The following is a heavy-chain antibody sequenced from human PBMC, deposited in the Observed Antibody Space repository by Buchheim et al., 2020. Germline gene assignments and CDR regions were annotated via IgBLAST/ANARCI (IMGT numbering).Heavy chain of an antibody. CDR2: IYYTGGT. CDR1: GGSISSSSYN. D-gene: IGHD2-2*01. J-gene: IGHJ6*02. V-gene: IGHV4-39*07. CDR3: ARNGYQHFGMDV. Sequence: QLQLQESGPGLVKPSETLSLTCTVSGGSISSSSYNWGWIRQPPGKGLEWIGSIYYTGGTYYNPSLKSRVTISAETSKNQLPLKLSSVTAADTAVYYCARNGYQHFGMDVWGQGTT.